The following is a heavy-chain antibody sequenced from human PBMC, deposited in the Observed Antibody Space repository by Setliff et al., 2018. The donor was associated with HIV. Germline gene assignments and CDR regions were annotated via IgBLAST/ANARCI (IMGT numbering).Heavy chain of an antibody. J-gene: IGHJ4*01. CDR1: GDPISNHY. CDR2: IYNSGNS. Sequence: PSETLSLTCNVSGDPISNHYWNWIRQPPGKGLEWIATIYNSGNSVSNPSLKSRVTVSVDTSTNHLSLRLTSVTAADTAVYYCARQTSYDRGYSYCFDEWGHGTLVTVSS. D-gene: IGHD5-18*01. CDR3: ARQTSYDRGYSYCFDE. V-gene: IGHV4-59*08.